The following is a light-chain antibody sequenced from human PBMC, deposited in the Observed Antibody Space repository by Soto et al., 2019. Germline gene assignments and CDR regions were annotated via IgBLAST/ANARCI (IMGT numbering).Light chain of an antibody. CDR3: QHYDSCPVT. V-gene: IGKV1-5*03. J-gene: IGKJ2*01. CDR1: QSIAEW. CDR2: RAS. Sequence: DIQMTQSPVTLSASVGDRVAITCRASQSIAEWLAWYQHKPGKAPKLLIYRASHLASGVPSRFSGSGSGTEFTFTITRLQPDDFATYYCQHYDSCPVTFGQGTNLEI.